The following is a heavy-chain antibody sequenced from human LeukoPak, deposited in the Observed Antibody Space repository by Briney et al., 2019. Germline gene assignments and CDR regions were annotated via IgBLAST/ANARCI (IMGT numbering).Heavy chain of an antibody. CDR2: IYYSGST. D-gene: IGHD6-13*01. CDR3: ARRRSSYFDY. J-gene: IGHJ4*02. Sequence: SETLSLTCTVSAGSISSYYWDWIRQPPGKGLEWIGYIYYSGSTNYNPSLKSRVTISVDTSKNQFSLKLYSVTAADTAVYYCARRRSSYFDYWGQGTLVTVSS. V-gene: IGHV4-59*08. CDR1: AGSISSYY.